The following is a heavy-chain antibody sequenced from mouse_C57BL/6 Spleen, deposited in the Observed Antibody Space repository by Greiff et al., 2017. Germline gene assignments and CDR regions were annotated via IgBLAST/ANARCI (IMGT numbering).Heavy chain of an antibody. D-gene: IGHD1-1*01. Sequence: VQLQQSGAELVRPGASVKLSCTASGFNIKDYYMHWVKQRPEQGLEWIGRIDPEDGDTEYAPKFQGKATMTAATSSNTAYLQLSILTSDDTAFYYCTTGYYVSSGYFDFWGTGTTVTVSS. CDR2: IDPEDGDT. CDR3: TTGYYVSSGYFDF. CDR1: GFNIKDYY. J-gene: IGHJ1*03. V-gene: IGHV14-1*01.